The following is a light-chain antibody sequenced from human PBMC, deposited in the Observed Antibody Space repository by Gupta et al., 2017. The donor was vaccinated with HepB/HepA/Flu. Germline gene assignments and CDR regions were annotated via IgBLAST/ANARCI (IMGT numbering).Light chain of an antibody. CDR1: QSVSSY. V-gene: IGKV3-11*01. Sequence: EIVLTQSPVTLSLSPGERATLSCRASQSVSSYLAWYQQKPGQAPRLLIYDASKRVTGIPARFSGSASGTDFTLTISSLEPEDFAVYYCQQCRSRPPTFGQGTRLEIK. CDR2: DAS. CDR3: QQCRSRPPT. J-gene: IGKJ5*01.